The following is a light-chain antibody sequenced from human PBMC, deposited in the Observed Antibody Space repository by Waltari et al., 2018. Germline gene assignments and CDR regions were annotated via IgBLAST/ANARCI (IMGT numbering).Light chain of an antibody. CDR3: QQYTTWPPLT. V-gene: IGKV3-15*01. Sequence: EIVMTQSPATLSVSPGERGTLSCRASQSVSSNLAWYQQKPGQAPRLLIYGASTRATGIPARFSGSGSGTEFTLTISSMQSEDFAVYYCQQYTTWPPLTFGGGTKVELK. J-gene: IGKJ4*01. CDR2: GAS. CDR1: QSVSSN.